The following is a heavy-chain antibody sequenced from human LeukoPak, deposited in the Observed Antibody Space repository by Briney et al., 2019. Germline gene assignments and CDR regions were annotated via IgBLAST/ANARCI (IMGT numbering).Heavy chain of an antibody. Sequence: GASVKVSCKASGYTFTSYDINWVRQATGQGLEWMGWMNPNSGNTGYAQKFQGRVTMTRNTSISTAYMELSSLRSEDTAVYYCARAGYYGSGSYYYYYYMDVWGKGTTVTISS. CDR1: GYTFTSYD. V-gene: IGHV1-8*01. D-gene: IGHD3-10*01. J-gene: IGHJ6*03. CDR2: MNPNSGNT. CDR3: ARAGYYGSGSYYYYYYMDV.